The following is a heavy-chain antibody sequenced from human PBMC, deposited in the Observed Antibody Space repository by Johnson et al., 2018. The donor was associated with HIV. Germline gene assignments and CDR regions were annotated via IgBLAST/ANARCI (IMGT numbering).Heavy chain of an antibody. CDR2: ISSSGSTI. CDR1: GFTFSDYY. CDR3: ARVPWSLDAFDI. J-gene: IGHJ3*02. Sequence: QMQLVESGGGLVQSGGSLRLSCAASGFTFSDYYMSWIRQAPGKGLEWVSYISSSGSTIYYADSVKGRFTISRDNAKNSLYLQMNSLRAEDTAVYYCARVPWSLDAFDIWGQGTMVTVSS. D-gene: IGHD2-15*01. V-gene: IGHV3-11*04.